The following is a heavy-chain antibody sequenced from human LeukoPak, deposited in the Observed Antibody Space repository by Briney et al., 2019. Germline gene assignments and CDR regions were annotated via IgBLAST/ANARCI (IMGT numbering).Heavy chain of an antibody. Sequence: PGGSLRLSCAASGFTFSSYGMHWVRQAPGKGLEWVAVIWYDGSNKYYADSAKGRFTISRDNSKNTLYLQMNSLRAEDTAVYYCARERNYGDPFDYWGQGTLVTVSS. CDR2: IWYDGSNK. J-gene: IGHJ4*02. CDR1: GFTFSSYG. CDR3: ARERNYGDPFDY. V-gene: IGHV3-33*01. D-gene: IGHD4-17*01.